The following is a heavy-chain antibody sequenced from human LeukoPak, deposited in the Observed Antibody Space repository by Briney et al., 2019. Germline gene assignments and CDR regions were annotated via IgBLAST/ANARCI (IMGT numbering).Heavy chain of an antibody. D-gene: IGHD3-22*01. CDR2: IYYSGST. Sequence: SSETLSLTCTVSGGSISSYYWSWIRQPPGKGLEWIGYIYYSGSTNYNPSLKSRVTISVDTSKNQFSLKLSSVTAADTAVYYCATMIQGYFQHWGQGTLVTVSS. CDR3: ATMIQGYFQH. V-gene: IGHV4-59*12. CDR1: GGSISSYY. J-gene: IGHJ1*01.